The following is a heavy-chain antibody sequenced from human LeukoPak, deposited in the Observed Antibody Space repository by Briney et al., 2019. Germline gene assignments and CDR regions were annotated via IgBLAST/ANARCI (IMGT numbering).Heavy chain of an antibody. CDR2: ISYDGSNK. Sequence: GRSLRLSCAASGFTFSSYGMHWVRQAPGKGLEWVAVISYDGSNKYYADSVKDRFTISRDNSKNTLYLQMNSLRAEDTAVYYCAKDAQRVEMATGPDYWGQGTLVTVSS. D-gene: IGHD5-24*01. CDR1: GFTFSSYG. J-gene: IGHJ4*02. CDR3: AKDAQRVEMATGPDY. V-gene: IGHV3-30*18.